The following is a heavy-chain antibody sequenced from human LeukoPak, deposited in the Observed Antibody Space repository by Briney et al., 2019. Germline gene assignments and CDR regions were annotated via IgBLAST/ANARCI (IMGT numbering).Heavy chain of an antibody. CDR3: ARDQRGTTFDDAFDI. Sequence: EPGGSLRLSCAASGFTFSSYSMNWVRQAPGKGLEWVSYISSSSSTIYYADSVKGRFTISRDNAKNSLYLQMNSLRAEDTAVYYCARDQRGTTFDDAFDIWGQGTMVTVSS. V-gene: IGHV3-48*01. D-gene: IGHD3-16*01. J-gene: IGHJ3*02. CDR1: GFTFSSYS. CDR2: ISSSSSTI.